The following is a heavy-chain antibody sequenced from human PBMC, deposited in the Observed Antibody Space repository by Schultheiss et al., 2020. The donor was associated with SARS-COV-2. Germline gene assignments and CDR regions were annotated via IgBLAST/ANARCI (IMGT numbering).Heavy chain of an antibody. J-gene: IGHJ6*03. CDR2: INHSGST. CDR3: ARLRYFDYYYYYMDV. V-gene: IGHV4-39*07. CDR1: GGSISSSSYY. Sequence: SETLSLTCTVSGGSISSSSYYWSWIRQPPGKGLEWIGEINHSGSTNYNPSLKSRVTISVDTSKNQFSLKLSSVTAADTAVYYCARLRYFDYYYYYMDVWGKGTTVTVSS. D-gene: IGHD3-9*01.